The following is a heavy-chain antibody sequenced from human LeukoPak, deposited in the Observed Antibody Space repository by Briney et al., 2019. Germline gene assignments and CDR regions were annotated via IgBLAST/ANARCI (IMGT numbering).Heavy chain of an antibody. V-gene: IGHV3-7*03. CDR3: AKEGRSLQTY. CDR1: GFMFSSNW. CDR2: IKEDGTET. Sequence: GGSLRLSCAASGFMFSSNWMSWVRLAPGKGLVWVANIKEDGTETYYVDSVKGRFTISRDNAKNSLYLQMNSLRVEDTAVYYCAKEGRSLQTYWGQGTLVTVSS. D-gene: IGHD5-24*01. J-gene: IGHJ4*02.